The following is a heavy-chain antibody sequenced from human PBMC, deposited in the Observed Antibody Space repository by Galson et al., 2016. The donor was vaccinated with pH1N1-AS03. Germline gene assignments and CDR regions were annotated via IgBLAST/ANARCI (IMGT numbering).Heavy chain of an antibody. Sequence: SLRLSCAASGFTFGGYWMHWVRQGPGKGLEWVSHIHNDGSRTTYADSVKGRFTISRDNAKNTLYLQMSSLRAEDTAVYYCARVYYYGSAGSYSLDYWGQGTLVTVSS. CDR1: GFTFGGYW. V-gene: IGHV3-74*01. CDR3: ARVYYYGSAGSYSLDY. J-gene: IGHJ4*02. D-gene: IGHD3-10*01. CDR2: IHNDGSRT.